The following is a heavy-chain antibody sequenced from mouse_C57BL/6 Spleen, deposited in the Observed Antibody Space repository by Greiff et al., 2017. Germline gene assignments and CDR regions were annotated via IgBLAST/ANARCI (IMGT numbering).Heavy chain of an antibody. CDR3: ARAATVSPFDY. J-gene: IGHJ2*01. D-gene: IGHD1-1*01. V-gene: IGHV1-26*01. Sequence: EVQLQQSGPELVKPGASAKISCKASGYTFTDYYMNWVKQSHGKSLEWIGDINPNNGGTSYNQKFKGKATLTVDKSSSTAYMELRSLTSEDSAVYYCARAATVSPFDYWGQGTTLTVSS. CDR2: INPNNGGT. CDR1: GYTFTDYY.